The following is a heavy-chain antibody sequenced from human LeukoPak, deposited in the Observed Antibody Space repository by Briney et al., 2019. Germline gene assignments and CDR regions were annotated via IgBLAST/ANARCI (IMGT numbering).Heavy chain of an antibody. D-gene: IGHD3-22*01. CDR1: GFTVSSNY. CDR2: IYSRGGT. V-gene: IGHV3-53*01. J-gene: IGHJ4*02. CDR3: ARKTDSSGSGDY. Sequence: GGSLRLSCAASGFTVSSNYMSWARQAPGRGLECVSVIYSRGGTYYADSVQGRFTISRDASKNTLFLQMNSLRADDTAVYYCARKTDSSGSGDYWGQGTLVTVSS.